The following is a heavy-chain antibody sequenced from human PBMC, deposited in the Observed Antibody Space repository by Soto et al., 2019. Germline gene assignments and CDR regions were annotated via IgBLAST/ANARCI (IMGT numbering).Heavy chain of an antibody. J-gene: IGHJ4*02. D-gene: IGHD6-19*01. Sequence: PSQTRSLTCSVGKGSSSSYYWSWIRQPPGKGLEGIGYIYYSVSTNYNPPLKSRVTISVATSKNQFSLKMSSVTAADPAVYSCARLTVAGTRDFDYRGQRHMVTVSS. CDR2: IYYSVST. CDR1: KGSSSSYY. V-gene: IGHV4-59*01. CDR3: ARLTVAGTRDFDY.